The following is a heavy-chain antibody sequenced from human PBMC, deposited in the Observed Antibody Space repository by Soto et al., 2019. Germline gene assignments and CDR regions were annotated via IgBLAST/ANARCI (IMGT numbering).Heavy chain of an antibody. J-gene: IGHJ4*02. CDR2: IHHSGST. CDR3: ARSFGWYAIDQ. Sequence: QMQLQESGPGLVKPSETLSLTCTVSSASIISEQRWTWVRQPPGKGLEWIGEIHHSGSTNNNPSLRSRVTMSVDKSQNQCSLNLNSVTAADTAVDYCARSFGWYAIDQWGQGTLVIVSS. D-gene: IGHD6-19*01. V-gene: IGHV4-4*02. CDR1: SASIISEQR.